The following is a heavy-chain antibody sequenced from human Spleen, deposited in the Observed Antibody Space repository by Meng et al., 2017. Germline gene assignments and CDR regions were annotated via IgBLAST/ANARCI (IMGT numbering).Heavy chain of an antibody. V-gene: IGHV1-46*01. Sequence: ASVKVSCKASGYTFTSYYMHWVRQAPGQGLEWMGIINPRGGSTSYAQKFQGRVTMTRDTSTSTVYMELSSLRSEDTAVYYCAREWYYDSSGPPPGFDPWGQGTLVTVSS. J-gene: IGHJ5*02. CDR2: INPRGGST. CDR1: GYTFTSYY. D-gene: IGHD3-22*01. CDR3: AREWYYDSSGPPPGFDP.